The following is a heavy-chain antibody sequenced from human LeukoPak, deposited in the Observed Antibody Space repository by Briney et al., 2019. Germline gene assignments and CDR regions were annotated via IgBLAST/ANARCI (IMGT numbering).Heavy chain of an antibody. J-gene: IGHJ4*02. CDR1: GGTFSSYA. Sequence: GASVKVSCKASGGTFSSYAISWVRQAPGQGLEWMGGIIPLFGTANYAQKFQGRVTITADESTSTAYMELSSLRSEDTAVYYCAIATLATTRTWGYWGQGTLVTVSS. D-gene: IGHD3-16*01. V-gene: IGHV1-69*01. CDR3: AIATLATTRTWGY. CDR2: IIPLFGTA.